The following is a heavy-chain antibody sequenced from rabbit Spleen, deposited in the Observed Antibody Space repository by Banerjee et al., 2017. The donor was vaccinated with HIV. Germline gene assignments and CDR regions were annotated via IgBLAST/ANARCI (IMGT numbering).Heavy chain of an antibody. J-gene: IGHJ4*01. D-gene: IGHD1-1*01. CDR2: IYTGNGKN. CDR1: GFSFSSGYD. CDR3: TRDDGSGHYIDGYFKL. V-gene: IGHV1S40*01. Sequence: VESGGGLVKPGASLTLICTASGFSFSSGYDMSWVRQAPGKGLEWIGFIYTGNGKNYYASWAKGRFTISKTSSTTVTLQVTSLTAADMATYFCTRDDGSGHYIDGYFKLWGPGTLVTVS.